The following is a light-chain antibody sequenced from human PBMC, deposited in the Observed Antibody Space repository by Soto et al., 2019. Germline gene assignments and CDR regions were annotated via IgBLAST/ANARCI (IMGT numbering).Light chain of an antibody. CDR2: GAS. J-gene: IGKJ2*01. CDR3: QQYDNWPYT. CDR1: QSVSNN. V-gene: IGKV3-15*01. Sequence: EIVMTHSPATLSVSPGERATLSCRASQSVSNNLAWYQQKPGQAPRLLISGASTRATAIPARFSGSGSGKEFTLTISSLHSEDFAVYFCQQYDNWPYTFGQGTKVDIK.